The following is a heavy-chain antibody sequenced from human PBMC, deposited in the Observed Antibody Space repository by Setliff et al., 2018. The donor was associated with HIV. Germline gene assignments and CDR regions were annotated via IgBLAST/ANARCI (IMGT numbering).Heavy chain of an antibody. CDR2: IIPMLGIA. V-gene: IGHV1-69*10. J-gene: IGHJ3*02. D-gene: IGHD1-20*01. Sequence: SVKVSCKASGYTFISYGISWVRQAPGQGLEWMGGIIPMLGIANYAQKFQVRVTITADKSTSTAYMELSSLRSDDTAVYYCARGQTTNNIKAEAFDIWGQGALVTVS. CDR1: GYTFISYG. CDR3: ARGQTTNNIKAEAFDI.